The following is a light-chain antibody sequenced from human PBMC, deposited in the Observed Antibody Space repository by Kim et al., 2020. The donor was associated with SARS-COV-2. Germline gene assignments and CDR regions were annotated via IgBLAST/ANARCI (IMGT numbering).Light chain of an antibody. J-gene: IGKJ1*01. CDR2: AAS. V-gene: IGKV1-27*01. CDR1: QDIANY. Sequence: DIQMTQSPSSLSASVGDGVTITFRASQDIANYLAWYQQKPGKVPKLLVYAASALKSGVPSRFSGRRSGTDFTLTISNLQPEDVATYYSQKYDSAPWTFGQGTKVDIK. CDR3: QKYDSAPWT.